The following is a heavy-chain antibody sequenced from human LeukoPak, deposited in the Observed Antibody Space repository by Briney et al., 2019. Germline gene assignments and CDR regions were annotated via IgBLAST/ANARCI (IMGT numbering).Heavy chain of an antibody. CDR3: ARDLGYSRSSAYYYGMDV. D-gene: IGHD6-6*01. J-gene: IGHJ6*02. V-gene: IGHV4-59*01. Sequence: SETLPLTCTVSGGSISTYYWSWIRQPPGKGLEWIGHIHGSGETNYNPSLKSRVTISVDTSKNQFSLKLSSVTAADTAVYYCARDLGYSRSSAYYYGMDVWGQGTTVTVSS. CDR1: GGSISTYY. CDR2: IHGSGET.